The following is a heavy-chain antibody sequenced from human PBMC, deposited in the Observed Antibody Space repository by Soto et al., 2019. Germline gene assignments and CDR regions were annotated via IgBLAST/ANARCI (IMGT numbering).Heavy chain of an antibody. D-gene: IGHD2-15*01. CDR2: IDWDDDK. CDR1: GFSLSTSGMC. CDR3: ARICSGSHEFDY. Sequence: SGPTLVNPTQTLTLTCTFSGFSLSTSGMCVSWIRQPPGKALEWLARIDWDDDKYYSTSLKTRLTISKDTSKNQVVLTMTNMDPVDTAPYYCARICSGSHEFDYSGQSTLVTVSS. V-gene: IGHV2-70*11. J-gene: IGHJ4*02.